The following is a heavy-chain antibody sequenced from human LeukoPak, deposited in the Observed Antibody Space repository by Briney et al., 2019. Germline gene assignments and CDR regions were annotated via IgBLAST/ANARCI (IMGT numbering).Heavy chain of an antibody. CDR2: MNPYNGNT. V-gene: IGHV1-8*01. Sequence: ASVKVSCKASGYTFTSYDINWVRQATGQGLEWMGWMNPYNGNTGYAQKFEGRVIMTRDTSIGTTYLELSSLTSEDTAVYYCARATVNLHPNHYYYMDVWGKGTTGTVCS. CDR3: ARATVNLHPNHYYYMDV. CDR1: GYTFTSYD. J-gene: IGHJ6*03.